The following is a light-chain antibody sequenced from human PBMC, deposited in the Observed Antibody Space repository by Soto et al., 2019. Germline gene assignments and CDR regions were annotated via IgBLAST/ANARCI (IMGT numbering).Light chain of an antibody. CDR1: QSVSSN. Sequence: DIVMTQSPATLSVSPGERATLSCRASQSVSSNLAWYQQKRGQAPRLLMYGASTRATGIPVRFSGSGSGTEFTLIISSLQSEDFPVYYCQQYNDWPRAFGQGNKVEIK. J-gene: IGKJ1*01. V-gene: IGKV3-15*01. CDR3: QQYNDWPRA. CDR2: GAS.